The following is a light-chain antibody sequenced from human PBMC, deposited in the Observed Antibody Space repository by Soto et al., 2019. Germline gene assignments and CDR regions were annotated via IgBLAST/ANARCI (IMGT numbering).Light chain of an antibody. CDR1: DIGGRS. Sequence: SSELTQPPSVSVAPGQTAKITCGGSDIGGRSVHWYQQKPGQAPVLVAYDDFDRPLGIPDRISGSKSGNTATLTISRVEAGDEADYYCQVWTSSADLSFGGGTKVTVL. CDR2: DDF. CDR3: QVWTSSADLS. J-gene: IGLJ2*01. V-gene: IGLV3-21*02.